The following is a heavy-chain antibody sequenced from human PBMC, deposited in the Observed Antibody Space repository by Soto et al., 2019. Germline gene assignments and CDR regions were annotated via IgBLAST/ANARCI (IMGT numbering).Heavy chain of an antibody. D-gene: IGHD3-16*01. CDR2: IYYSGST. V-gene: IGHV4-31*03. CDR1: GGSISSGGYY. J-gene: IGHJ4*02. CDR3: AREFMILTYHFDY. Sequence: ASETLSLTCTVSGGSISSGGYYWSWIRQHPGKGLEWIGYIYYSGSTYYNPSLKSRVTISVDTSKNQFSLKLSSVTAADTAVYYCAREFMILTYHFDYWGQGALVTVSS.